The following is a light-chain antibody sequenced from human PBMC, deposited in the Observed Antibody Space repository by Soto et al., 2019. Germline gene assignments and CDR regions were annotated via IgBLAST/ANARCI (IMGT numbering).Light chain of an antibody. CDR3: QQLNSYPLT. V-gene: IGKV1-9*01. Sequence: DSQTTVSSSTLSACVVERVRVSLLASQGISSYLAWYQQKPGKAPKLLIYAASTLQSGVPSRFSGSGSGTEFTLTISSLQPEDFATYYCQQLNSYPLTFGGGTKVDIK. J-gene: IGKJ4*01. CDR1: QGISSY. CDR2: AAS.